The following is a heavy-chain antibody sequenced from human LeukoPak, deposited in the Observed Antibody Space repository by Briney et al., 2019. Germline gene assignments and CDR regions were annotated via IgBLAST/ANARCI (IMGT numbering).Heavy chain of an antibody. CDR3: ARRLIAARRGWFDP. CDR2: MNPNSGNT. Sequence: ASVKVSCKASGYTFTSYDINWVRQATGQRLEWMGWMNPNSGNTGYAQKFQGRVTMTRNTSISTAYMELSSLRSEDTAVYYCARRLIAARRGWFDPWGQGTLVTVSS. D-gene: IGHD6-6*01. V-gene: IGHV1-8*01. CDR1: GYTFTSYD. J-gene: IGHJ5*02.